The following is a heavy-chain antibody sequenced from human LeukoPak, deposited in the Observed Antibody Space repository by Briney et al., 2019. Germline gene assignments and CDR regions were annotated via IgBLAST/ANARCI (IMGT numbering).Heavy chain of an antibody. J-gene: IGHJ4*02. Sequence: GGSLRLSCAASGFTFSSYSMNWVRQAPGEGLEWVSSISSSSSYIYYADSVKGRFTISRDNAKNSLYLQVNSLRAEDTAVYYCARDSVLYCTNGVCPFDYWGQGTLVTVSS. CDR1: GFTFSSYS. D-gene: IGHD2-8*01. V-gene: IGHV3-21*01. CDR3: ARDSVLYCTNGVCPFDY. CDR2: ISSSSSYI.